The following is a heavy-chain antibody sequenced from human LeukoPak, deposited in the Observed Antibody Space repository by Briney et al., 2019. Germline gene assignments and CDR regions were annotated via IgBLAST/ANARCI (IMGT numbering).Heavy chain of an antibody. D-gene: IGHD2-2*01. CDR1: GGSLTGYY. Sequence: SETLSLTCTVSGGSLTGYYWSWIRQPPGKGLEWIGYIYYGGSTNYNPSLKSRVTISVDTSKNQFSLKLSSVTAADTAVYYCASIGYCSSTSCYGGDYWGQGTLVTVSS. V-gene: IGHV4-59*08. CDR3: ASIGYCSSTSCYGGDY. J-gene: IGHJ4*02. CDR2: IYYGGST.